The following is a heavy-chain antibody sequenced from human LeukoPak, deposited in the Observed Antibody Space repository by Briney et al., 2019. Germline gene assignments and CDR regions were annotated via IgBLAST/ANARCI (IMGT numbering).Heavy chain of an antibody. CDR3: ARRGSYYDSSGYKPRYYYSDY. J-gene: IGHJ4*02. V-gene: IGHV5-51*01. D-gene: IGHD3-22*01. CDR2: IYPGDSDT. Sequence: GESLKISCKGSGYSFTSYWIGWVRQMPGKGLEWMGIIYPGDSDTRCSPSFQGQVTISADKSISTAYLQWSSLKASDTAMYYCARRGSYYDSSGYKPRYYYSDYWGQGTLVTVSS. CDR1: GYSFTSYW.